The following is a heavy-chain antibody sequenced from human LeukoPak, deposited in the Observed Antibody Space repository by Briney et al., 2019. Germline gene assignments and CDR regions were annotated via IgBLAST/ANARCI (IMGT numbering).Heavy chain of an antibody. V-gene: IGHV1-24*01. Sequence: ASVKVSCKVSGYTLTELSMHWVRQAPGKGLEWMGSFGAEDGETIYAQKFQGRVTMTEDTSTDTAYMELSSLRAEDTAVYYCATDRIVATIKETGIAVAALGYWGQGTLVTVSS. CDR2: FGAEDGET. CDR3: ATDRIVATIKETGIAVAALGY. CDR1: GYTLTELS. J-gene: IGHJ4*02. D-gene: IGHD6-19*01.